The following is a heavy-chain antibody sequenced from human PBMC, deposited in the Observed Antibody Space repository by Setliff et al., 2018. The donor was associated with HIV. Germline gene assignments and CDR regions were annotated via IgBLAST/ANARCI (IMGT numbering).Heavy chain of an antibody. CDR1: GSSISSNSY. CDR3: ARDTGVNVAPDGRGYHTFDF. V-gene: IGHV4-38-2*02. CDR2: NYHRGGT. D-gene: IGHD2-8*02. Sequence: SETLSLTCSVSGSSISSNSYWWAWIRQPPGKGLEYIGTNYHRGGTFNNPSLKSRVVMSVDTSKNQFSLKLTSVTAADTATYYCARDTGVNVAPDGRGYHTFDFWGRGTMVTVSS. J-gene: IGHJ3*01.